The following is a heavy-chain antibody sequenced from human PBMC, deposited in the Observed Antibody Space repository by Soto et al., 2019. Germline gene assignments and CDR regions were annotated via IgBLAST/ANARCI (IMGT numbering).Heavy chain of an antibody. D-gene: IGHD2-15*01. J-gene: IGHJ4*02. V-gene: IGHV2-5*02. CDR2: IYWDDDK. CDR3: AHRPSYCSGGSCYSGFDY. Sequence: QITLKESGPTLVKPTQTLTLTCTFSGFSLSTSGVGVGWIRQPPGKALEWLALIYWDDDKRYSPSLKSRITINKDTSKIQVVLTTTNMDPVDTATYYCAHRPSYCSGGSCYSGFDYWGKGTLVTVSS. CDR1: GFSLSTSGVG.